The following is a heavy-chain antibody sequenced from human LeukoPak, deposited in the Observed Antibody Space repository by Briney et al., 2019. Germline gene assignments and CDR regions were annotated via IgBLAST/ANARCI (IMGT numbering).Heavy chain of an antibody. J-gene: IGHJ4*02. CDR1: GFTVSSNY. CDR2: IYSGGST. V-gene: IGHV3-53*01. D-gene: IGHD2-2*01. CDR3: ASDPPYTSSSAW. Sequence: GGSLRLSCAASGFTVSSNYMSWVRQAPGKGLEWVSVIYSGGSTYYADSVKGRFTISRDNSKNTLYLQMNSLRAEDTAVYYCASDPPYTSSSAWWGQGTLVTVSS.